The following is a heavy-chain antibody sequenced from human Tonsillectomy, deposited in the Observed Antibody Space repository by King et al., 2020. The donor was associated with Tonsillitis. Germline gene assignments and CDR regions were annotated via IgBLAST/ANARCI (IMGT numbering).Heavy chain of an antibody. CDR2: IKQDGSEK. CDR1: GFTFSSYW. CDR3: AIYDYGDWAFAY. D-gene: IGHD4-17*01. Sequence: EVQLVESGGGLVQPGGSLRLSCAASGFTFSSYWMSWVRQAPGKGLEWVANIKQDGSEKYYVDSVKGRFTIARDNAKNSLYLQMNSLRAEDTAVYYCAIYDYGDWAFAYWGQGTLVTVSS. J-gene: IGHJ4*02. V-gene: IGHV3-7*01.